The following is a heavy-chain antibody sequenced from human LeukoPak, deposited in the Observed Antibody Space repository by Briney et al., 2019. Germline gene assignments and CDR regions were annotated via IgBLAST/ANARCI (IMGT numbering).Heavy chain of an antibody. CDR2: IIPIFGTA. CDR1: GGTFSSYA. J-gene: IGHJ4*02. CDR3: ASGYYYGSGSYVY. V-gene: IGHV1-69*05. Sequence: SVKVSCKASGGTFSSYAISWVRQAPGQGLEWMGRIIPIFGTANYAQKFQGRVTITTDESTSTAYMELSSLRSEDTAVYCCASGYYYGSGSYVYWGQGTLVTVSS. D-gene: IGHD3-10*01.